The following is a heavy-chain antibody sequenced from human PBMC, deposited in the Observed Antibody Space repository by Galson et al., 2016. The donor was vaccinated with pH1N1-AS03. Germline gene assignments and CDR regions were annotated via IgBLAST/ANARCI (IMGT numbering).Heavy chain of an antibody. Sequence: SLRLSCAASGFSFSSYGMHWARQAPGKGLEWVAFIPYDGNNKYYSDSVKDRFTISRDNSKNTVYLQMNSLRAEDTAVYYCAKDHSNFYGMDVWGQGTTVTVSS. J-gene: IGHJ6*02. CDR3: AKDHSNFYGMDV. V-gene: IGHV3-30*02. CDR2: IPYDGNNK. D-gene: IGHD4-11*01. CDR1: GFSFSSYG.